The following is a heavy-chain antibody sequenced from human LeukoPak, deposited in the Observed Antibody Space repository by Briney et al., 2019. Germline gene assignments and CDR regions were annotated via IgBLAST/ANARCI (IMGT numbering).Heavy chain of an antibody. D-gene: IGHD5-18*01. V-gene: IGHV3-48*02. CDR3: ARDRYSYGYFDY. CDR2: ISGSSITI. Sequence: GSLRLSCAASGFAFSSYSFNWVRQAPGKGLEWVSYISGSSITIYYADSVKGRFTISRDNAKKSVYLQMDSLRDEDTAVYYCARDRYSYGYFDYWGQGTLVTVSS. J-gene: IGHJ4*02. CDR1: GFAFSSYS.